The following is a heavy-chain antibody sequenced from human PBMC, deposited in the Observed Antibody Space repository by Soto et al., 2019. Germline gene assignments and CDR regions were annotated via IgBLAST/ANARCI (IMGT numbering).Heavy chain of an antibody. CDR1: GGSISIYY. CDR2: IYYTGST. J-gene: IGHJ4*02. Sequence: ETLSLTCSVSGGSISIYYWTWIRQSPGRGLEWIGDIYYTGSTNYNPSLESRVTISLDTSKNQFSLRLTSVTAADTAVYYCARVGSGFVRGFDYWGQGTLVTVSS. V-gene: IGHV4-59*01. D-gene: IGHD5-12*01. CDR3: ARVGSGFVRGFDY.